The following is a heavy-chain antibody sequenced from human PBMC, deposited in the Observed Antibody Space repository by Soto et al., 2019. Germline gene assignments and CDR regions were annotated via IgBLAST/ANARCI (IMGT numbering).Heavy chain of an antibody. CDR3: ARHVVESLSFGERVHHFDY. V-gene: IGHV3-11*01. D-gene: IGHD3-10*01. CDR2: IGSSGGTI. J-gene: IGHJ4*01. CDR1: GFIFSDYD. Sequence: PGGSLRLSCAASGFIFSDYDMNWVRQAPGKGLEWVSNIGSSGGTIYYADSVKGRFTISRDNAKNSLYLQMNSLRGEDTAVYYCARHVVESLSFGERVHHFDYWGHGTLVTVSS.